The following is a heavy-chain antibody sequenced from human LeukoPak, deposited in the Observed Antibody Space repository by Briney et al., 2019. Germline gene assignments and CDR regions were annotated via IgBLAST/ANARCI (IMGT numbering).Heavy chain of an antibody. Sequence: SETLSLTCTVSGGSISSYYWSWIRQPPGKGLEWMGYIYYSGSTNYNPSLKSRVTISVDTSKNQFSLKLSSVTAADTAVYYCASHIGDSSSMNHDAFDIWGQGTMVTVSS. J-gene: IGHJ3*02. CDR1: GGSISSYY. CDR2: IYYSGST. V-gene: IGHV4-59*01. D-gene: IGHD6-13*01. CDR3: ASHIGDSSSMNHDAFDI.